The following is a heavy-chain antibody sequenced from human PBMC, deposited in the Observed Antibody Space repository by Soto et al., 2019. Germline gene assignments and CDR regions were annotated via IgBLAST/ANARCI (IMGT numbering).Heavy chain of an antibody. J-gene: IGHJ6*02. V-gene: IGHV1-3*01. CDR2: LNAGNGNT. CDR3: ARVRPYYDFWSGYYEDGMAV. CDR1: GYTFTSYA. D-gene: IGHD3-3*01. Sequence: QVQLVQSGAEVKKPGASVKVSCKASGYTFTSYAMHWVRQAPGHRLEWMGWLNAGNGNTKYSQKFQGRVTITRDTSASTAYMELSSLRSEDTAVYYCARVRPYYDFWSGYYEDGMAVWGQGTTVTVSS.